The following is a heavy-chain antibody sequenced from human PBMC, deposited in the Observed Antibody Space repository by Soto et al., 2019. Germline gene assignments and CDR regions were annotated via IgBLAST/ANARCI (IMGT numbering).Heavy chain of an antibody. CDR2: IYSGGST. D-gene: IGHD5-18*01. J-gene: IGHJ5*02. CDR3: ARDRDTNSRFSWLDP. Sequence: GSLRLSCAASGFTVSSNYMSWVRQAPGKGLEWVSVIYSGGSTYYAESVKGRFTVSRDNSENTVYLQMNSLRGEDTAVYYCARDRDTNSRFSWLDPWGQGTRVTVSS. V-gene: IGHV3-66*01. CDR1: GFTVSSNY.